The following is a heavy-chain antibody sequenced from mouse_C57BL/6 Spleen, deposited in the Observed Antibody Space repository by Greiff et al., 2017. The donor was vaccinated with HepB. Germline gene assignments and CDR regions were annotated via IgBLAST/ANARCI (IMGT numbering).Heavy chain of an antibody. D-gene: IGHD2-1*01. J-gene: IGHJ2*01. V-gene: IGHV1-59*01. Sequence: QVQLQQSGAELVRPGTSVKLSCKASGYTFTSYWMHWVKQRPGQGLEWIGVIDPSDSYTNYNQKFKGKATLTVDTSSSTAYMQLSSLTSEDSAVYYCARRDGNYLDYWGQGTTLTVSS. CDR1: GYTFTSYW. CDR2: IDPSDSYT. CDR3: ARRDGNYLDY.